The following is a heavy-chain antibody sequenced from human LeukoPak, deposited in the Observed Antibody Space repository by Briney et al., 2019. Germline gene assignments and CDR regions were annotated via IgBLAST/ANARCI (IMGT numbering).Heavy chain of an antibody. J-gene: IGHJ4*02. V-gene: IGHV3-23*01. Sequence: GGSLRLSCAASGFTFSSYAMSWVRQAPGKGLEWVSGISGSGDNTYYADSVKGRFTISRDNSKNTLYVQVNSLGTEDTAVYYCAGDLEHSSSWSFYYWGQGTLVTVSS. CDR2: ISGSGDNT. CDR1: GFTFSSYA. D-gene: IGHD6-13*01. CDR3: AGDLEHSSSWSFYY.